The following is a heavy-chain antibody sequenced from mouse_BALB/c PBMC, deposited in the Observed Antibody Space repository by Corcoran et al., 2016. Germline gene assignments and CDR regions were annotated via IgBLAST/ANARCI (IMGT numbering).Heavy chain of an antibody. J-gene: IGHJ1*01. CDR3: ANWDWYVDV. CDR1: GFHIKDTY. CDR2: IDPANGNT. V-gene: IGHV14-3*02. Sequence: EVQLQQSGAELVKPGASVKLSCTASGFHIKDTYMHWVKQRPEQGLEWIGRIDPANGNTKYDPKFQGKATITADTSSNTAYLQLSSLTSEDTAVYYCANWDWYVDVWGAGTTVTVSS. D-gene: IGHD4-1*01.